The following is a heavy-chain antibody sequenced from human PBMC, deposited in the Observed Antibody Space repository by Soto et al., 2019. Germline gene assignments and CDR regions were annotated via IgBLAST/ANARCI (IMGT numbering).Heavy chain of an antibody. D-gene: IGHD3-9*01. J-gene: IGHJ4*02. CDR2: IKQDGSEK. V-gene: IGHV3-7*01. Sequence: GGSLRLSCAASGFTFSSYWMSWVRQAPGKGLEWVANIKQDGSEKYYVDSVKGRFTISRDNAKNSLYLQMNSLRAEDTAVYYCASRITGTNFRYYDILTGIFDYWGQGTLVTVSS. CDR1: GFTFSSYW. CDR3: ASRITGTNFRYYDILTGIFDY.